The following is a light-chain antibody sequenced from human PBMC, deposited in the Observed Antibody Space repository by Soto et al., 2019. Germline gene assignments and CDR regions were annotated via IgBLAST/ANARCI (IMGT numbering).Light chain of an antibody. CDR2: DAS. J-gene: IGKJ5*01. CDR3: QQRSDWPS. CDR1: QTVSITY. Sequence: VLTQSPGTLSLPPVESATLYSRASQTVSITYLAWYQQKPGQAPRLLIYDASYRATGIPARFSSSGSGTYFTLTISILEPEYFAVYYCQQRSDWPSFGQGTRLEIK. V-gene: IGKV3-11*01.